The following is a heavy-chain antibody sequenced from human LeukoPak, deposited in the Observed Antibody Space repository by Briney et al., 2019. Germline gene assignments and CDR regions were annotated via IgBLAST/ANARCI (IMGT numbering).Heavy chain of an antibody. CDR2: TYYRSKWYN. CDR1: GDSVTSNSAA. Sequence: SQTLSLTCAISGDSVTSNSAAWNWLTQSPSRGLEWLGRTYYRSKWYNDYAVSVKSRITINPDTSKNQFSLQLNSVTPEATAVYYCARDGYSYYDYWGQGTLVAVSS. D-gene: IGHD5-18*01. V-gene: IGHV6-1*01. J-gene: IGHJ4*02. CDR3: ARDGYSYYDY.